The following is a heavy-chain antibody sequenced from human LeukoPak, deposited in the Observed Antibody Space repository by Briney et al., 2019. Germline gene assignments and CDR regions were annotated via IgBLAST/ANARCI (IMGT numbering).Heavy chain of an antibody. V-gene: IGHV3-33*01. J-gene: IGHJ4*02. D-gene: IGHD2-2*01. CDR1: GFTFSSYG. CDR3: ARASNCISTTCSVDY. Sequence: PGGPLRLSCAASGFTFSSYGMHWVRQAPGKGLEWVALIWYDGSNKYYADSVKGRFTISRDNSKNTLYVQMNSLRAEDTAVYYCARASNCISTTCSVDYWGQGTLVAVSS. CDR2: IWYDGSNK.